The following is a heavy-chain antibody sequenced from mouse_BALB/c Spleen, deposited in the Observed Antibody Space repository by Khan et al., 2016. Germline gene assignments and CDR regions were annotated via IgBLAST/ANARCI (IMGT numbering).Heavy chain of an antibody. D-gene: IGHD1-1*01. CDR1: GFGFSRFW. CDR2: INLDSSTI. V-gene: IGHV4-1*02. J-gene: IGHJ4*01. CDR3: ASPTVGRDY. Sequence: EVKLLESGGGLVQPGDSLKLSCAASGFGFSRFWINWVRQAPGKGLEWIGEINLDSSTINYTPSLKDKFIISRDNAKNTLYQQMSKVRSEDTALYYCASPTVGRDYWGQVASVTVPS.